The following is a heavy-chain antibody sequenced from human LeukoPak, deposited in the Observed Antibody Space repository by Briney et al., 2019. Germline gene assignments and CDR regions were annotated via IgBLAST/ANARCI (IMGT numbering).Heavy chain of an antibody. V-gene: IGHV3-53*04. CDR2: IYSGGST. Sequence: PGGSPRLSCAASGFTVSSNYMSWVRQAPGKGLEWVSVIYSGGSTYYADSVKGRFTISRHNSKNTLYLQMNSLRAEDTAVYYCARDRGYSYGSDYYYYGMDVWGQGTTVTVSS. CDR1: GFTVSSNY. D-gene: IGHD5-18*01. J-gene: IGHJ6*02. CDR3: ARDRGYSYGSDYYYYGMDV.